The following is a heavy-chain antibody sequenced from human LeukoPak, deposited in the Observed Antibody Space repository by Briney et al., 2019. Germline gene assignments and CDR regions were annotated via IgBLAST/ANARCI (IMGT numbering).Heavy chain of an antibody. CDR1: GFTFSSYG. D-gene: IGHD3-22*01. Sequence: PGGSLRLSCAASGFTFSSYGMHWVRQAPGKGLEWVSYISSSSSNIYYADSVKGRFTISRDNAKNSLYLQMNSLRAEDTAVYYCAREDYYDSSGYPHSVFDYWGQGTLVTVSS. CDR2: ISSSSSNI. J-gene: IGHJ4*02. V-gene: IGHV3-48*01. CDR3: AREDYYDSSGYPHSVFDY.